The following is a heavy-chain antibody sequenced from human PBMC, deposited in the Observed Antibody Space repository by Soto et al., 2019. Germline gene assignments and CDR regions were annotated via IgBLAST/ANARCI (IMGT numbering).Heavy chain of an antibody. CDR1: VYANSVLL. CDR2: FDPEDGET. J-gene: IGHJ3*02. V-gene: IGHV1-24*01. CDR3: ATLTDCSSTSCYVEDAFDI. Sequence: ALVKLSCKVFVYANSVLLVRWRLHTPGKGLEWMGGFDPEDGETIYAQKFQGRVTMTEDTSTDTAYMELSSLRSEDTAVYYCATLTDCSSTSCYVEDAFDIWGQGTMVTGSS. D-gene: IGHD2-2*01.